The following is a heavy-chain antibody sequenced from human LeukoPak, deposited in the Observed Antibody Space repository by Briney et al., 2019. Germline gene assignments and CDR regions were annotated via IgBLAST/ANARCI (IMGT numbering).Heavy chain of an antibody. V-gene: IGHV3-23*01. CDR3: ARALSATRITMVRGAAGIDY. CDR1: GFTFSNYG. Sequence: PGGSLRLSCAASGFTFSNYGMSWVRQAPGKGLEWISAISGSGGTTYYADSVKGQFTISRDNSNNTLYLQLNSLRAEDTAVYYCARALSATRITMVRGAAGIDYWGQGTLVTVSS. CDR2: ISGSGGTT. D-gene: IGHD3-10*01. J-gene: IGHJ4*02.